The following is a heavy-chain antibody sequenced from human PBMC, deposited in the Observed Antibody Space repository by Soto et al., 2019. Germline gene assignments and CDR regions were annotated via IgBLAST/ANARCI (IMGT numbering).Heavy chain of an antibody. V-gene: IGHV1-46*01. D-gene: IGHD6-13*01. CDR2: INPSGGST. Sequence: ASVKVSCKASGYTFTSYGISWVRQAPGQGLEWMGLINPSGGSTSYAQKFQGRVTMTRDTSTSTVYMELSSLRSEDTAVYYCVFRLAAAKYYFDYWGQGTLVTVSS. J-gene: IGHJ4*02. CDR3: VFRLAAAKYYFDY. CDR1: GYTFTSYG.